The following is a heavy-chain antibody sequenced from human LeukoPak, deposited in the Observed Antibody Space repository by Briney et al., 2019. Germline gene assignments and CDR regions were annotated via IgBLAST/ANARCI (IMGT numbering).Heavy chain of an antibody. CDR2: IWYDGSNK. Sequence: HPGGSLRLSCAASGFIFSTYGMHWVRQAPGKGLEWVAVIWYDGSNKYYADSMKGRFTISRDNSKNTLYLQMNRLRAEDTAVYYCAKGTAGDRLLDRSHFDYWGQGTLVTVSS. V-gene: IGHV3-33*06. CDR3: AKGTAGDRLLDRSHFDY. CDR1: GFIFSTYG. J-gene: IGHJ4*02. D-gene: IGHD2-8*02.